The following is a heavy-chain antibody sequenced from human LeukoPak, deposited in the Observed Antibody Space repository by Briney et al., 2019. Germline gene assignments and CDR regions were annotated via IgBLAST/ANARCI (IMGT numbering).Heavy chain of an antibody. CDR1: GYTFTGYY. J-gene: IGHJ4*02. Sequence: ASVKVSCKASGYTFTGYYMHWVRQAPGQGLEWMGWINPNSGGTNYAQKFQGRVTMTRDTSISTAYMELSRLRSDDTAVYYCARGAYYYDSSAAYYFDYWGQGTLVTVSS. CDR3: ARGAYYYDSSAAYYFDY. V-gene: IGHV1-2*02. CDR2: INPNSGGT. D-gene: IGHD3-22*01.